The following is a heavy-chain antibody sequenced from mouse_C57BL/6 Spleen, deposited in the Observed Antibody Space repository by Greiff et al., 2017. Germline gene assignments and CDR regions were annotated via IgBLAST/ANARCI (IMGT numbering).Heavy chain of an antibody. V-gene: IGHV5-17*01. CDR1: GFTFSDYG. D-gene: IGHD6-2*01. CDR3: AREGSLPWCAY. CDR2: ISSGSSTI. Sequence: EVKLVESGGGLVKPGGSLKLSCAASGFTFSDYGMHWVRQAPEKGLEWVAYISSGSSTIYYADTVTGRFPISRANAKNTLFLQMTSLRSEDTAMYYCAREGSLPWCAYWGQGTLVTVSA. J-gene: IGHJ3*01.